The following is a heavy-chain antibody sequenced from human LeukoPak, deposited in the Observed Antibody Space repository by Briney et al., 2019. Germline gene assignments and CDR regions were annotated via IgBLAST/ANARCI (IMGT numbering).Heavy chain of an antibody. Sequence: PSETLSLTCTASGGSISSSSYYWGWIRQPPGKGLEWIGSIYYSGSTYYNPSLKSRVTISVDTSKNQFSLKLSSVTAADTAVYYCARQAYCSGGSCSQSNWFDPWGQGTLVTVSS. CDR1: GGSISSSSYY. D-gene: IGHD2-15*01. CDR2: IYYSGST. CDR3: ARQAYCSGGSCSQSNWFDP. V-gene: IGHV4-39*01. J-gene: IGHJ5*02.